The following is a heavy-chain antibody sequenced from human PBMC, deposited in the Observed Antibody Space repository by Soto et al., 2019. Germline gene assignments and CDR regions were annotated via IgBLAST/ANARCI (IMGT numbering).Heavy chain of an antibody. CDR1: GGTFSSYA. V-gene: IGHV1-69*01. J-gene: IGHJ4*02. Sequence: QVQLVQSGAEVKKPGSSVKVSCKASGGTFSSYAISWVRQAPGQGLEWMGGIITIFGTANYAQKFQGRVTITADESTSTAYMELSSLRSEDTAVYYCAREARGYSYGQYYFDYWGQGTLVTVSS. D-gene: IGHD5-18*01. CDR3: AREARGYSYGQYYFDY. CDR2: IITIFGTA.